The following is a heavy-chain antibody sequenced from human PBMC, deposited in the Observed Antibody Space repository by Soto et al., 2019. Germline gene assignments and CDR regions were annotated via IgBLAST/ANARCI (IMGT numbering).Heavy chain of an antibody. V-gene: IGHV4-39*06. CDR3: ATSYGNAWYTY. CDR2: MYYSGFS. Sequence: SETRSLTCTVSGASIRSSSFYWGWIRQPPEKGLEWIGSMYYSGFSYYNPSLKSRLTISVDTSKNQFTLQLSSVTAADTALYYCATSYGNAWYTYWGQGTQVTVSS. D-gene: IGHD6-13*01. J-gene: IGHJ4*02. CDR1: GASIRSSSFY.